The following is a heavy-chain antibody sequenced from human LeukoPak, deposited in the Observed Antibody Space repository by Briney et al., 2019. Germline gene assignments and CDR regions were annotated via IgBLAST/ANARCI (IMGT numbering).Heavy chain of an antibody. D-gene: IGHD6-6*01. J-gene: IGHJ4*02. CDR2: IHTSGST. V-gene: IGHV4-4*09. CDR1: GGSISSYY. Sequence: SETLSLTCTVSGGSISSYYWSWNRQPPGKGLEWIGDIHTSGSTNYNPPLKSRVTISVDTSKNQFSLKLSSVTAADTAVYYCARLGSSSSYDYWGQGTLVTVSS. CDR3: ARLGSSSSYDY.